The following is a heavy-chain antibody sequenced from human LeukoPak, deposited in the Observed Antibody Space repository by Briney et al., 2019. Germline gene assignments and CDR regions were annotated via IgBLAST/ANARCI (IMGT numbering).Heavy chain of an antibody. CDR3: ARTDSRVTTENYFGY. V-gene: IGHV4-34*01. Sequence: SETLSLTCAVYGGSFSDYYWSWIRQPPGKGLEWIGEINHSGSTNYNPSLKSRVTISVDTSKNQFSLKLSSVTAADTAVYYCARTDSRVTTENYFGYWGQGTLVTVSS. J-gene: IGHJ4*02. CDR1: GGSFSDYY. CDR2: INHSGST. D-gene: IGHD4-11*01.